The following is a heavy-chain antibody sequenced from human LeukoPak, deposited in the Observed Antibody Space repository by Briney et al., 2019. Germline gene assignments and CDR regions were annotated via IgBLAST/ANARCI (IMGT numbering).Heavy chain of an antibody. D-gene: IGHD6-13*01. CDR3: ARGLTRPGAAAGWRVSGY. CDR2: MNPNSGNT. J-gene: IGHJ4*02. Sequence: ASVKVSCKASGYTFTSYDINWVRQATGQGLEWMGWMNPNSGNTGYAQKFQGRVTMTRNTSISTAYMELSSLRSEDTAVYYCARGLTRPGAAAGWRVSGYWGQGTLVTVSS. V-gene: IGHV1-8*01. CDR1: GYTFTSYD.